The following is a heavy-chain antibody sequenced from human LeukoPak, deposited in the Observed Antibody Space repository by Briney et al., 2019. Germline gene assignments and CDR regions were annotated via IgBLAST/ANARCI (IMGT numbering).Heavy chain of an antibody. CDR2: ISSSGDRT. V-gene: IGHV3-23*01. Sequence: PGGSLRLSCAASGFTFSTYAMSWVRQAPGKGLEWVSSISSSGDRTFYADSVKDRFTISRDNSENTLYLQMSRLRVEDTAVYYCAKDRPNYHESNGHYYRPNGDYWGQGTLVTVSS. D-gene: IGHD3-22*01. J-gene: IGHJ4*02. CDR1: GFTFSTYA. CDR3: AKDRPNYHESNGHYYRPNGDY.